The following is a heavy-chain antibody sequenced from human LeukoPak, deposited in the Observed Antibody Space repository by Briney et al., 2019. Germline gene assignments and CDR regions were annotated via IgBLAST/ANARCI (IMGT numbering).Heavy chain of an antibody. CDR1: GGSISRSSYY. V-gene: IGHV4-39*01. CDR3: ARQNDRSHDY. CDR2: TYYSGTT. J-gene: IGHJ4*02. D-gene: IGHD1-1*01. Sequence: PSETLSLTCTVSGGSISRSSYYWGWIRQPPGKGLEWIGSTYYSGTTYSNPSLKSRVTISVDTSKNQFSLKLRSVTAADTAVYYCARQNDRSHDYWGQGTLVTVSS.